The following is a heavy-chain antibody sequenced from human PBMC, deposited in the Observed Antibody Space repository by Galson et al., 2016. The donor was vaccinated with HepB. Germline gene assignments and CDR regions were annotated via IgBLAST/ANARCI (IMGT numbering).Heavy chain of an antibody. Sequence: SLRLSCAASGFTVSSYYMSWVRQAPGKGLEWVSVIYSGGTTYYAESVKNRLTISSDNAKNKLYLQINSMRGADTAVYYCVRGGLGLRFFDYWGQGTRVTVSS. CDR1: GFTVSSYY. CDR3: VRGGLGLRFFDY. CDR2: IYSGGTT. D-gene: IGHD3-3*01. V-gene: IGHV3-66*01. J-gene: IGHJ4*02.